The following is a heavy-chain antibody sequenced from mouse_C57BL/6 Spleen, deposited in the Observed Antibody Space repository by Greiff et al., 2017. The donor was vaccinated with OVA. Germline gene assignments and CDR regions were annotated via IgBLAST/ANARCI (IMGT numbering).Heavy chain of an antibody. D-gene: IGHD2-5*01. CDR1: GFTFSDYG. CDR2: ISSGSSTI. CDR3: ARPSSNEAMDY. V-gene: IGHV5-17*01. Sequence: EVKLQESGGGLVKPGGSLKLSCAASGFTFSDYGMHWVRQAPEKGLEWVAYISSGSSTIYYADTVKGRFTISRDNAKNTLFLQMTSLRSEDTAMYYCARPSSNEAMDYWGQGTSVTVSS. J-gene: IGHJ4*01.